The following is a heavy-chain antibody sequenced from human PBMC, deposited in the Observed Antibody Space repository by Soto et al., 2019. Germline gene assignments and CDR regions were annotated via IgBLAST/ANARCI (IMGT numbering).Heavy chain of an antibody. CDR3: ARGNLELGELDY. Sequence: ASVKVSCKASGGTFSSYAISWVRQAPGQGLEWMGGIIPIFGTANYAQKFQGRVTITADESTSTAYMELSSLRSEDTAVYYCARGNLELGELDYWGQGTLVTVSS. CDR2: IIPIFGTA. J-gene: IGHJ4*02. V-gene: IGHV1-69*13. D-gene: IGHD1-7*01. CDR1: GGTFSSYA.